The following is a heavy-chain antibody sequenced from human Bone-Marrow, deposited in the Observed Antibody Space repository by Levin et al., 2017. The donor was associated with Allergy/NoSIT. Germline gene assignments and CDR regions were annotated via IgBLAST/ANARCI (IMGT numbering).Heavy chain of an antibody. V-gene: IGHV3-64D*06. CDR2: ISSNGGGT. D-gene: IGHD5-12*01. Sequence: TGGSLRLSCSVSGFTFSTYAMHWVRQAPGKGLEYVSAISSNGGGTFYADSVKGRFAISRDNSKNTLYLEMSSLRPEDTAVYYCVSDRNVMDCGGYECWYLALWGRGTLVTVSS. CDR1: GFTFSTYA. CDR3: VSDRNVMDCGGYECWYLAL. J-gene: IGHJ2*01.